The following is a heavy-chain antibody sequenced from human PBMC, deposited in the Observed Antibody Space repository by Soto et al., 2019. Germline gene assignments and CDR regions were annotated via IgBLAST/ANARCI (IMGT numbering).Heavy chain of an antibody. Sequence: QVQLQQWGAGLLKPSETLSLTCAVYGGSFSGYYWSWIRQPPGKGLEWIGEINHSGSTNYNPSLMSRVTISADTSKSQLSLQMSSVSAAHTAVYYCARRGYSNYANYWGQGTLVTVSS. CDR1: GGSFSGYY. J-gene: IGHJ4*02. D-gene: IGHD4-4*01. CDR2: INHSGST. V-gene: IGHV4-34*01. CDR3: ARRGYSNYANY.